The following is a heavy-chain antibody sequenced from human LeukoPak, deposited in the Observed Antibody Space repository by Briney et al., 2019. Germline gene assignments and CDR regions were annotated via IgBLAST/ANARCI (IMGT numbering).Heavy chain of an antibody. Sequence: GGSLRLSCAASGFTFDDYGMSWVRQAPGKGLEWVSGINWNGGSTGYADSVKGRFTISRDNAKNPLDLQMNSRRDEDAVVYYCARAGGEAAVAWFDPWGQGTLVTVSS. CDR3: ARAGGEAAVAWFDP. V-gene: IGHV3-20*04. J-gene: IGHJ5*02. CDR2: INWNGGST. CDR1: GFTFDDYG. D-gene: IGHD6-13*01.